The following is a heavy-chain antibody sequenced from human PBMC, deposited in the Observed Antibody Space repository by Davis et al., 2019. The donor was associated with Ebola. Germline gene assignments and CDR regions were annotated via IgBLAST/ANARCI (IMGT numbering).Heavy chain of an antibody. CDR2: IKQDGSEK. CDR1: GFSVSSYW. CDR3: ARSSIAARPGYYYGMDV. Sequence: GGSLRLSCAASGFSVSSYWMSWVRQAPGKGLEWVASIKQDGSEKYYVDSVKGRFTISRDNAKNSVYLQMNGLRAEDTAVYYCARSSIAARPGYYYGMDVWGQGTTVTVSS. D-gene: IGHD6-6*01. J-gene: IGHJ6*02. V-gene: IGHV3-7*01.